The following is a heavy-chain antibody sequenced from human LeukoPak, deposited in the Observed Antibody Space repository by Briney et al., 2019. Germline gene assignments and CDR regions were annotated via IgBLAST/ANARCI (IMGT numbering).Heavy chain of an antibody. V-gene: IGHV1-46*01. D-gene: IGHD6-6*01. Sequence: GASVKVSCKASGYTFTSYYMHWVRQAPGQGLEWMGIINPSGGSTSYAQKFQGRVTVTADKSTSTAYMELSSLRSEDTAVYYCARESSDSSSSGGSIDYWGQGTLVTVSS. CDR2: INPSGGST. CDR1: GYTFTSYY. CDR3: ARESSDSSSSGGSIDY. J-gene: IGHJ4*02.